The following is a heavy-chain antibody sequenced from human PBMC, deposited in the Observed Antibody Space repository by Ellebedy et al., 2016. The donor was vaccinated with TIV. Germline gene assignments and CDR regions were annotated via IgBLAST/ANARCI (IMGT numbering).Heavy chain of an antibody. Sequence: GGSLRLXXEASGFTFSNYWMSWVRQAPGKGLEWVASINQDGSEKNYVDSVKGRLTISRDSAKNALFVQMDSLRAEDTAVYYCARKGGSRLNDAFDIWGQGTRVTVSS. V-gene: IGHV3-7*01. CDR1: GFTFSNYW. D-gene: IGHD2-15*01. CDR2: INQDGSEK. J-gene: IGHJ3*02. CDR3: ARKGGSRLNDAFDI.